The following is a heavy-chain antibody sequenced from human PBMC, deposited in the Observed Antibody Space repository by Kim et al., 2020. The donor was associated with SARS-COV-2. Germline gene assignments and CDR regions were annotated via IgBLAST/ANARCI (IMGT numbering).Heavy chain of an antibody. CDR1: GFTFSSYS. J-gene: IGHJ4*02. CDR2: ISSSSSYI. D-gene: IGHD2-15*01. CDR3: AREVVVAAGTGYFDY. Sequence: GGSLRLSCAASGFTFSSYSMNWVRQAPGKGLEWVSSISSSSSYIYYADSVKGRFTISRDNAKNSLYLQMNSLRAEDTAVYYCAREVVVAAGTGYFDYWGQGTLVTVSS. V-gene: IGHV3-21*01.